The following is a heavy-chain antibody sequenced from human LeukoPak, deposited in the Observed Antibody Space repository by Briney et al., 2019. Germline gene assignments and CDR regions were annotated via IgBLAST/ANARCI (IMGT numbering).Heavy chain of an antibody. J-gene: IGHJ5*02. CDR2: IHGSGSST. D-gene: IGHD6-13*01. CDR3: ARDLPYSNA. CDR1: GVTFSIYA. Sequence: GGSLRLSCAASGVTFSIYAMNWVRDSSGKGRECVSSIHGSGSSTYYADSAKGRFTISRDNSKNTLYLNMNSLRPEDTAIYYCARDLPYSNAWGQGTLVTVSS. V-gene: IGHV3-23*01.